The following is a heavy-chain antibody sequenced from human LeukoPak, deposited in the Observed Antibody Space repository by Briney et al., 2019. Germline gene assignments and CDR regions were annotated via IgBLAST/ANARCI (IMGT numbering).Heavy chain of an antibody. V-gene: IGHV4-34*01. CDR3: TRGGGGYTYDAFDI. D-gene: IGHD5-18*01. J-gene: IGHJ3*02. CDR2: INHSGST. CDR1: GGSFSGYY. Sequence: SETLSLTCAVYGGSFSGYYWGWIRQPPGKGLEWIGEINHSGSTNYNPSLKSRATTSVDTTKNQISLKLSCVTGADTAVYYCTRGGGGYTYDAFDIWGQGTMVTVSS.